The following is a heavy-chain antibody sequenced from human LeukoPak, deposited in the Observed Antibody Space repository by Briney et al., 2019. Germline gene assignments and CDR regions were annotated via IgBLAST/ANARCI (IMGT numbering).Heavy chain of an antibody. V-gene: IGHV4-30-2*01. CDR1: GGSISSGGYS. Sequence: SETLSLTCAVSGGSISSGGYSWSWIRQPPGKGLEWIGYIYHSGSTYYSPSLKSRVTISVDTSKNQSSLKLSSVTAADTAVYYCARGRGLVAVAGYYYYYGMDVWGQGTTVTVSS. J-gene: IGHJ6*02. CDR2: IYHSGST. CDR3: ARGRGLVAVAGYYYYYGMDV. D-gene: IGHD6-19*01.